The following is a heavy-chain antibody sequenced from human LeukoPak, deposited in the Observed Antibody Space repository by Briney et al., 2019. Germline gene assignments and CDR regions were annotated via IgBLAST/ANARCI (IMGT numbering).Heavy chain of an antibody. CDR1: GYTFTSYG. J-gene: IGHJ4*02. Sequence: ASVKVSCKASGYTFTSYGISWVRQAPGQGLEWMGWISAYNGNTNYAQKLQGRVTMTRNTSISTAYMELSSLRSEDTAVYYCAKDYHPYSSPYFDYWGQGTLVTVSS. D-gene: IGHD6-13*01. V-gene: IGHV1-18*01. CDR2: ISAYNGNT. CDR3: AKDYHPYSSPYFDY.